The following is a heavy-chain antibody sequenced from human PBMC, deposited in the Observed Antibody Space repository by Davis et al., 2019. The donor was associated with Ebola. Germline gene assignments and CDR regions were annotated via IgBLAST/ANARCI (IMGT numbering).Heavy chain of an antibody. CDR1: GGSTSSGGYS. CDR2: IYHSGNT. D-gene: IGHD5-12*01. V-gene: IGHV4-30-2*02. J-gene: IGHJ5*02. CDR3: ASLSGDYRAYNWFDP. Sequence: MPSETLSLTCAVSGGSTSSGGYSWSWIRQPPGKGLEWIGSIYHSGNTYYNPSLKSRVTISVDTSKNQFSLKLSSVTAADTAVYYCASLSGDYRAYNWFDPWGQGTLVTVSS.